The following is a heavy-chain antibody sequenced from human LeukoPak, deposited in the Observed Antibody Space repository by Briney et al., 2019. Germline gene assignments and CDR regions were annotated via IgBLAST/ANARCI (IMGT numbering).Heavy chain of an antibody. CDR3: ARDRGYSYGYVYYYYYMDV. CDR2: IYYSGST. V-gene: IGHV4-39*07. Sequence: PSETLSLTCTVSGGSISSSSYYWGWIRQPPGKGLEWIGSIYYSGSTYYNPSLKSRVTISVDTSKNQFSLKLSSVTAADTAVYCCARDRGYSYGYVYYYYYMDVWGKGTTVTVSS. D-gene: IGHD5-18*01. CDR1: GGSISSSSYY. J-gene: IGHJ6*03.